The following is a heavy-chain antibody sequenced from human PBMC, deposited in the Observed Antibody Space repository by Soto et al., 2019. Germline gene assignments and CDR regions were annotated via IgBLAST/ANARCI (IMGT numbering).Heavy chain of an antibody. CDR2: IGVYNGNT. CDR1: GYTFSDNG. D-gene: IGHD3-3*01. CDR3: ARSLADSKYYDFWSGYFPDLAYYYYGMDV. V-gene: IGHV1-18*01. J-gene: IGHJ6*02. Sequence: GASVKVSCKPSGYTFSDNGITWVRQAPGQGLEWMGWIGVYNGNTQYAQKFQGRLTMTTDTSTSTAYMELKSLRSDDTAVYYCARSLADSKYYDFWSGYFPDLAYYYYGMDVWGQGTTVTVSS.